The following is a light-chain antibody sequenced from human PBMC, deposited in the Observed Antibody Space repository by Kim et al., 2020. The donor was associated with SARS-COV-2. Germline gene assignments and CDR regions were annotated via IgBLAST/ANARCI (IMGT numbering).Light chain of an antibody. J-gene: IGLJ2*01. V-gene: IGLV3-1*01. Sequence: SYELTQPPSVSVSPGQTASIPCSADKLGDKYACXYQQKPGQSPVLVIYHSDKRPPGIPERFSASNSGNTATLTISGTQAMDEADYYCQAWDTNTVVFGGG. CDR3: QAWDTNTVV. CDR1: KLGDKY. CDR2: HSD.